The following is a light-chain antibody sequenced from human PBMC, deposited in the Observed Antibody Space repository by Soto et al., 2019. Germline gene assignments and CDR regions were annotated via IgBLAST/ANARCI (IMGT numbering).Light chain of an antibody. V-gene: IGKV3-20*01. CDR3: HHYAST. CDR1: RSVTSTY. CDR2: GAS. J-gene: IGKJ1*01. Sequence: VLTQSPGTLSLSPGERATLSCRASRSVTSTYLAWYQQKPGQAPRLLIYGASSRATGVPDRLSGSGSGTDFTLTISRLEPEDFAVYFCHHYASTFGQGTKVDIK.